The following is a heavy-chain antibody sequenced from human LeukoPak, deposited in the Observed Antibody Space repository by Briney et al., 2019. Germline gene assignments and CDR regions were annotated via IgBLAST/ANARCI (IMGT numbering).Heavy chain of an antibody. D-gene: IGHD5-12*01. CDR3: ARGPVDIEATISYYYYMDV. V-gene: IGHV1-69*05. CDR1: GGTFSSYA. J-gene: IGHJ6*03. Sequence: SVKVSCKASGGTFSSYAISWVRQAPGQGLEWMGGIIPIFGTANYAQKFQGRVTITTDESTSTAYMELSSLRSEDTAVYYCARGPVDIEATISYYYYMDVWGKGTTVTVSS. CDR2: IIPIFGTA.